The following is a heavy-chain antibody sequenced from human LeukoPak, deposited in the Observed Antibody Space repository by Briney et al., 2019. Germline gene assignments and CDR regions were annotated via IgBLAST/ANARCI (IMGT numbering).Heavy chain of an antibody. CDR2: ISFDGKNE. V-gene: IGHV3-30*04. CDR3: ARDLSDHWTYDY. D-gene: IGHD1-1*01. Sequence: GGSLRLSCAASGFSFRNFYMHWVRQAPGKGLEWVAVISFDGKNEYYADSVKGRFSLSRDNSRNTLYLQLNSLRTEDTAMYYCARDLSDHWTYDYWGQGTLVIVSS. CDR1: GFSFRNFY. J-gene: IGHJ4*01.